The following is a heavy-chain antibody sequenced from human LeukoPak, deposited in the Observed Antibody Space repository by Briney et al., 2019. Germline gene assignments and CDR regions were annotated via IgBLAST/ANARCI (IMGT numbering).Heavy chain of an antibody. CDR2: IYYTRST. D-gene: IGHD3-22*01. CDR1: GGSFSGYY. CDR3: ARGVTMIVVVIHDWYFDL. V-gene: IGHV4-34*01. J-gene: IGHJ2*01. Sequence: SETLSLTCAVYGGSFSGYYWGWIRQPLGKGLEWIGSIYYTRSTYYNPSLKSRVTISVDTSKNQFSLKLTSVTAADTAVYYCARGVTMIVVVIHDWYFDLWGRGTLVTVSS.